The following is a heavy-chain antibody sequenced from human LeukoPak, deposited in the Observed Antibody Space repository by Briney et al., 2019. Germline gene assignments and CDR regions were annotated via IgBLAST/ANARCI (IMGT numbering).Heavy chain of an antibody. J-gene: IGHJ4*02. CDR1: GFTFSSYG. CDR3: ARELNYYFDY. D-gene: IGHD2-8*01. V-gene: IGHV3-48*04. CDR2: ISSSGSTI. Sequence: GGSLRLSCAASGFTFSSYGMHWVRQAPGKGLEWVSYISSSGSTIYYADSLKGRFTISRDNAKNSLYLQMDSLRAEDTAIYYCARELNYYFDYWGQGTLVTVSS.